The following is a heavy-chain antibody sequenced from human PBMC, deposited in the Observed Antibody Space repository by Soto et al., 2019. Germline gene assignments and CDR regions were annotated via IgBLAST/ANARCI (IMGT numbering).Heavy chain of an antibody. D-gene: IGHD6-19*01. CDR2: IYYSGST. J-gene: IGHJ4*02. CDR1: GGSISSSSYY. CDR3: ARLVIGGWYFDY. Sequence: SETLSLTCTVSGGSISSSSYYWGWIRQPPGKGLEWIGSIYYSGSTYYNPSLKSRVTISVDTSKNQFSLKLSSVTAADTAVYYCARLVIGGWYFDYWGQGTLVTVSS. V-gene: IGHV4-39*01.